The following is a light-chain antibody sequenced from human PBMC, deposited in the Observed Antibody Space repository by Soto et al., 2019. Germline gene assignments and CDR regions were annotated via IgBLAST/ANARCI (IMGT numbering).Light chain of an antibody. J-gene: IGKJ2*01. Sequence: DIQLTQSPSFLSASVGDRVTITCRASQDISDYLAWYQQRPGKAPKLLIYAASTLQSGVPSRFSGSGSGTEFTLTISSLQSEDFAVYYCQQYNNWPYTFGQGTKLEIK. CDR2: AAS. V-gene: IGKV1-9*01. CDR3: QQYNNWPYT. CDR1: QDISDY.